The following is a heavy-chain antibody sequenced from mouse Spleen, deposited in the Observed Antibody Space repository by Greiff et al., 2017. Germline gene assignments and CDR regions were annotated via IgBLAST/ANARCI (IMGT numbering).Heavy chain of an antibody. J-gene: IGHJ3*01. Sequence: EVQLVESGPELVKPGASVKIPCKASGYTFTDYNMDWVKQSHGKSLEWIGDINPNNGGTIYNQNFKGKATLTVDKSSSTAYMELRSLTSEDTAVYYCAREILRAVRGFAYWGQGTLVTVSA. V-gene: IGHV1-18*01. CDR3: AREILRAVRGFAY. CDR1: GYTFTDYN. CDR2: INPNNGGT. D-gene: IGHD1-1*01.